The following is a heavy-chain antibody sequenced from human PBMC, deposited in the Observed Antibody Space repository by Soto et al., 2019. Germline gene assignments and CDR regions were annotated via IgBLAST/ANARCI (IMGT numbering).Heavy chain of an antibody. J-gene: IGHJ6*02. CDR1: GFIFSNYA. Sequence: GGSLRLSCAASGFIFSNYAMNWVRQGPGKGLEWVSVIGGEAVNKYYADSVKGRFTISRDNSKNTLYLQMNSLRAEDTAVYYCAKWASTGEPAGSLDYYYYYGMDVWGQGTTVTVSS. CDR2: IGGEAVNK. V-gene: IGHV3-30*18. CDR3: AKWASTGEPAGSLDYYYYYGMDV. D-gene: IGHD2-21*01.